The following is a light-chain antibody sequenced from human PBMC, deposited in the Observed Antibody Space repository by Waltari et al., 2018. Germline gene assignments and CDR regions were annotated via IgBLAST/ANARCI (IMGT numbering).Light chain of an antibody. Sequence: EIVLTQSPATLSLSPGERATPSCRASQSVSSYLAWYQQKPGQAPRLLIYDASSRATGIPARFSGSGSGTDFTLTISSLEPEDFAVYYCQQRSNWPSTFGGGTKVEIK. CDR1: QSVSSY. CDR2: DAS. V-gene: IGKV3-11*01. CDR3: QQRSNWPST. J-gene: IGKJ4*01.